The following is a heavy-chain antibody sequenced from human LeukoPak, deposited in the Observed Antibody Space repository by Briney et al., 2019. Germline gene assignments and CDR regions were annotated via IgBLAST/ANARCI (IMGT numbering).Heavy chain of an antibody. CDR2: ISGSGGST. V-gene: IGHV3-23*01. CDR3: AKVKSHSSSSPFDY. J-gene: IGHJ4*02. CDR1: GFTFSSYA. Sequence: GGSLRLSCAASGFTFSSYAMSWVRQAPGKGLEWVSSISGSGGSTYYADSVKGRFTISRDNSKNTLYLQMNSLRAEDTAVYYCAKVKSHSSSSPFDYWGQGTLVTVSS. D-gene: IGHD6-13*01.